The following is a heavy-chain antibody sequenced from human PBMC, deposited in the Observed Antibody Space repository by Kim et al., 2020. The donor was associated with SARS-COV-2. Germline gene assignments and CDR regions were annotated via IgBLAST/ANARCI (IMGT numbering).Heavy chain of an antibody. V-gene: IGHV3-30*04. Sequence: GGSLRLSCAASGFTFSSYAMHWVRQAPGKGLEWVAVISYDGSNKYYADSVKGRFTISRDNSKNTLYLQMNSLRAEDTAVYYCARDFLWFGDPGGRTGYYYYGMDVWGQGTTVTVSS. J-gene: IGHJ6*02. CDR2: ISYDGSNK. CDR1: GFTFSSYA. CDR3: ARDFLWFGDPGGRTGYYYYGMDV. D-gene: IGHD3-10*01.